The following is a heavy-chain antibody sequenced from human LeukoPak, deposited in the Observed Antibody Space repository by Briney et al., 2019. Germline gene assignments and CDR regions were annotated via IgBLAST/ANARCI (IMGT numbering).Heavy chain of an antibody. CDR1: GYTFTSYY. V-gene: IGHV1-46*01. D-gene: IGHD6-13*01. Sequence: ASVKVSCKASGYTFTSYYMHWVRQAPGQGLEWMGIINPSGGSTAYAQKFQGRVTMTRDMSTSTVYMDLSSLRSEDTAVYYCARDSPAAGKENFDYWGQGTLVTVSS. CDR3: ARDSPAAGKENFDY. CDR2: INPSGGST. J-gene: IGHJ4*02.